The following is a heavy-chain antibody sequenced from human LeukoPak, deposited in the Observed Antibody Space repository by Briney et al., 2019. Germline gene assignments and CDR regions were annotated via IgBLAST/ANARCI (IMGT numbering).Heavy chain of an antibody. CDR1: GFTFSSYA. CDR3: AGGTWGSGSYYMGFEY. CDR2: ISYDGSNK. V-gene: IGHV3-30*04. Sequence: PGRSLRLSCAASGFTFSSYAMHWVRQAPGKGLEWVAVISYDGSNKDYADSVKGRFTISRDNSKNTLYLQMNSLRAEDTAVYYCAGGTWGSGSYYMGFEYWGQGTLVTVPS. D-gene: IGHD3-10*01. J-gene: IGHJ4*02.